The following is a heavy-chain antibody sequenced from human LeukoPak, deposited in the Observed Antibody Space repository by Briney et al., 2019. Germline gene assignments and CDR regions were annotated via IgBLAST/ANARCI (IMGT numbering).Heavy chain of an antibody. V-gene: IGHV2-5*02. J-gene: IGHJ5*02. Sequence: SGPTLVNPTQTLTLTCTFSGFSLSTSGVGMGWIHQPPGKALEWLALIYWDGDKRYSPSLESSLTITKDTSKNQVVLTMTNMDPVDTATYYCAHRRRSSGSGNWFDPWGQGTLVTVSS. D-gene: IGHD3-10*01. CDR3: AHRRRSSGSGNWFDP. CDR1: GFSLSTSGVG. CDR2: IYWDGDK.